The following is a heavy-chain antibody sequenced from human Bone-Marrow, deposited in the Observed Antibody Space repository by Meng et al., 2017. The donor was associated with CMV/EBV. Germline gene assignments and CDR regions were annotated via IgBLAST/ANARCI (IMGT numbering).Heavy chain of an antibody. J-gene: IGHJ4*02. Sequence: GESLKISCAASGFTFSSYGMHWVRQAPGKGLEWVSGINWNGGSTGYADSVKGRFTISRDNAKNSLYLQMNSLRAEDTAVYYCARDPRAYFDYWGQGTLVTVSS. CDR3: ARDPRAYFDY. V-gene: IGHV3-20*04. CDR1: GFTFSSYG. CDR2: INWNGGST.